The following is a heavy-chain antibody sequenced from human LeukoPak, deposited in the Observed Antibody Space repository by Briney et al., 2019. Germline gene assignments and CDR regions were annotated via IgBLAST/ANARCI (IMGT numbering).Heavy chain of an antibody. CDR2: IYYSGST. J-gene: IGHJ4*02. V-gene: IGHV4-39*07. CDR1: GGSISSSSYY. Sequence: SETLSLTCTVSGGSISSSSYYWGWIRQPPGKGLEWIGSIYYSGSTYYNPSLKSRVTISVDTSKNQFSLKLSSVTAADTAVYYCARSLSVAGLGVDYWGQGTLVTVSS. CDR3: ARSLSVAGLGVDY. D-gene: IGHD6-19*01.